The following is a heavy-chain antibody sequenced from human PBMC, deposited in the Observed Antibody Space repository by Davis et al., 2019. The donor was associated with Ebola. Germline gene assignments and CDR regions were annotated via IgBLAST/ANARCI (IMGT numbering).Heavy chain of an antibody. CDR2: IYYSGST. CDR3: ARHGGTMVQGVILP. D-gene: IGHD3-10*01. J-gene: IGHJ5*02. CDR1: GGSISSYY. Sequence: PSETLSLTCTVSGGSISSYYWSWIRQPPGKGLEWIGYIYYSGSTNYNPSLKSRVTISVDTSKNQFSLKLSSVTAADTAVYYCARHGGTMVQGVILPWGQGTLVTVSS. V-gene: IGHV4-59*01.